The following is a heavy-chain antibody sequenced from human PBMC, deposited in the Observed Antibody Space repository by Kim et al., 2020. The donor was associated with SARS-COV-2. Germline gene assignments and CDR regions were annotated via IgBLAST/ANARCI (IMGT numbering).Heavy chain of an antibody. V-gene: IGHV3-11*01. CDR1: GFTFSDYY. CDR3: ATTGAGYYPNYYYGMDV. J-gene: IGHJ6*02. D-gene: IGHD3-22*01. CDR2: ISSSGSTI. Sequence: GGSLRLSCAASGFTFSDYYMSWIRQAPGKGLEWVSYISSSGSTIYYADSVKGRFTISRDNAKNSLYLQMNSLRAEDTAVYYCATTGAGYYPNYYYGMDVWGQGTTVTVSS.